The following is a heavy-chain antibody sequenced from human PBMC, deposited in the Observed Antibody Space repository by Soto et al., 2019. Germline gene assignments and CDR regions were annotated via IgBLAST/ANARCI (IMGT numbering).Heavy chain of an antibody. Sequence: GGSLRLSCAVSRFTFSHYAMSWVRQAPGKGLEWVSSISSSSSYIYYADSVKGRFTISRDNAKNSLYLQMNSLRAEDTAVYYCARGFDSSGYADYWGQGTLVTVSS. CDR3: ARGFDSSGYADY. CDR1: RFTFSHYA. V-gene: IGHV3-21*01. D-gene: IGHD3-22*01. CDR2: ISSSSSYI. J-gene: IGHJ4*02.